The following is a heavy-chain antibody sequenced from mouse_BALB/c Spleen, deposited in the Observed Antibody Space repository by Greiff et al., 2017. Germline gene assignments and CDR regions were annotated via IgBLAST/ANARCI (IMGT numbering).Heavy chain of an antibody. CDR3: ARPLYGYLYAMDY. CDR1: GFAFSSYD. Sequence: EVMLVESGGGLVKPGGSLKLSCAASGFAFSSYDMSWVRQTPEKRLEWVAYISSGGGSTYYPDTVKGRFTISRDNAKNTLYLQMSSLKSEDTAMYYCARPLYGYLYAMDYWGQGTSVTVSS. J-gene: IGHJ4*01. CDR2: ISSGGGST. V-gene: IGHV5-12-1*01. D-gene: IGHD1-2*01.